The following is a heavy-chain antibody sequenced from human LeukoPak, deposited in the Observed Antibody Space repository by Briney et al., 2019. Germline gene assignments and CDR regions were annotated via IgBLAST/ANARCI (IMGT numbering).Heavy chain of an antibody. CDR2: IIPLLGIA. J-gene: IGHJ4*02. Sequence: GASVTVSCKASGGTVSRYAISWVRQSPGQGLEWMRRIIPLLGIANYAQKFQGRVTITADKSTSTAYMELSSLRSEDTAVYYCARGRIAAAGKGRLDHWGQGTLVTVSP. V-gene: IGHV1-69*04. D-gene: IGHD6-13*01. CDR3: ARGRIAAAGKGRLDH. CDR1: GGTVSRYA.